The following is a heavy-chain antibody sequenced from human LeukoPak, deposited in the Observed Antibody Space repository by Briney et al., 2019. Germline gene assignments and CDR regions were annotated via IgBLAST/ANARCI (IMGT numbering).Heavy chain of an antibody. V-gene: IGHV3-21*01. CDR2: ISSSSSDI. Sequence: KTGGSLRLSCADSGFTFSSYSMNWVRQAPGKGLEWVSSISSSSSDIYYADSVKGRFTISRDNAKNSLFLQMNNLRAEDTAVYYCARAAAGNRGWDWYYFDYWGQGTLVSVSS. J-gene: IGHJ4*02. CDR1: GFTFSSYS. D-gene: IGHD6-13*01. CDR3: ARAAAGNRGWDWYYFDY.